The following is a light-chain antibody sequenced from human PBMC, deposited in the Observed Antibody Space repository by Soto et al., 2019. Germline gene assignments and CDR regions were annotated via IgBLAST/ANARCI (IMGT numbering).Light chain of an antibody. CDR2: GAS. CDR1: QSVSSN. Sequence: ERVMTQSPATLSVSPGERVTLSCRASQSVSSNLAWYQQKPGQAPRLLIYGASTRATGIPARFSGSGSGTEFTLTISSLQSEDFAFYYCQQYNNWPPLTFGGGTKVEIK. V-gene: IGKV3-15*01. CDR3: QQYNNWPPLT. J-gene: IGKJ4*01.